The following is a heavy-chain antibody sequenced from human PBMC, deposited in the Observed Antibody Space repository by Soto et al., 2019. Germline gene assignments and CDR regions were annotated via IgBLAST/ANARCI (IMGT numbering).Heavy chain of an antibody. D-gene: IGHD2-2*02. V-gene: IGHV3-30*18. CDR3: AKDHIVVVPAAITRGMGV. Sequence: PGGSLRLSCAASGFTFSSYGMHWVRQAPGKGLEWVAVISYDGSNKYYADSVKGRFTISRDNSKNTLYLQMNSLRAEDTAVYYCAKDHIVVVPAAITRGMGVWGQGTTVTVSS. CDR2: ISYDGSNK. J-gene: IGHJ6*02. CDR1: GFTFSSYG.